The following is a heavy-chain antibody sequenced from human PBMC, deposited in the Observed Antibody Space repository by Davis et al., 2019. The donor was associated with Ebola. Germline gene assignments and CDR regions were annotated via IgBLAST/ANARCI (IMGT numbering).Heavy chain of an antibody. V-gene: IGHV3-53*04. J-gene: IGHJ4*02. CDR2: IYSGGST. D-gene: IGHD6-13*01. CDR1: GFTVSSNY. Sequence: PGGSLRLSCAASGFTVSSNYMSWVRQAPGKGLEWVSVIYSGGSTYYADSVKGRFTISRHNSKNTLYLQMNSLRAEDTAVYYCAKLSSSWRLGYFDYWGQGTLVTVSS. CDR3: AKLSSSWRLGYFDY.